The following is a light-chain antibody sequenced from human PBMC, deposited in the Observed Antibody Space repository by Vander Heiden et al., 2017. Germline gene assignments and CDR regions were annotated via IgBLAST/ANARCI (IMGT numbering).Light chain of an antibody. V-gene: IGLV3-21*02. CDR1: NIGSES. CDR3: QVWDSGSDQAV. Sequence: SYVLTQPPSVSVAPGQTARITCGGNNIGSESVHWYQQEPGQAPVLVVYNHSDRPAGIPERFSGSNSGNTATLTISRVEAGDEADYYCQVWDSGSDQAVFGGGTKLTVL. J-gene: IGLJ2*01. CDR2: NHS.